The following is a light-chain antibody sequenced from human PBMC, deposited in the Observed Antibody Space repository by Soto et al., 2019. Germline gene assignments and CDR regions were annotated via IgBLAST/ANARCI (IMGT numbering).Light chain of an antibody. Sequence: GESATLSCRASQSVGTYFAWYQQKPGQAPRLLIYDSSNRATGIPARFSGSGSGTDFTLTISSLEPEDFAVYYCQQRSDWPSTFGGGTKVEIK. CDR2: DSS. J-gene: IGKJ4*01. CDR3: QQRSDWPST. V-gene: IGKV3-11*01. CDR1: QSVGTY.